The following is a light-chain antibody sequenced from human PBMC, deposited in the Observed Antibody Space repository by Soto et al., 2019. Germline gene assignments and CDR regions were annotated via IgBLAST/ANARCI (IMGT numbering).Light chain of an antibody. J-gene: IGLJ1*01. CDR2: SNS. Sequence: QSVLTQPPSASGTPGQRVVMSCSGSYSNVGSNTVNWYQQLPGTAPQLVIYSNSHRPSGVPDRFSGSKSDTSASLAISGLQSEDEADYCCSSWDDSLNGYVFGTGTKLTVL. V-gene: IGLV1-44*01. CDR3: SSWDDSLNGYV. CDR1: YSNVGSNT.